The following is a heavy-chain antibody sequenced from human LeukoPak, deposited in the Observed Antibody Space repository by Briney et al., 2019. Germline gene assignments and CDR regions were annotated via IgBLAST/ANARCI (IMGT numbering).Heavy chain of an antibody. CDR1: GFTISSYG. V-gene: IGHV3-30*02. D-gene: IGHD6-13*01. CDR2: IRYDGSNK. J-gene: IGHJ4*02. CDR3: AKCLAAAGISPFYY. Sequence: GGSLRLSCAASGFTISSYGMHWVRQAPGKGLEWVAFIRYDGSNKYYADSVKGRLTISRDNSKNTLYLQMNSLRAEDTAVYYCAKCLAAAGISPFYYWGQGTLVTVSS.